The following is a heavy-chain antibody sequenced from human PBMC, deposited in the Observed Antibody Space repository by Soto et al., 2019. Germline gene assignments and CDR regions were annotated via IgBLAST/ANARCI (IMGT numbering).Heavy chain of an antibody. Sequence: PGGSLRLSCAASGFNFSNHWMHWVRQRPGEVLVWVSRITSDGKSKAYAESVKGRFAISRDNAKNTLYLQMNGLTAEDTAVYYCARESGDWPLNWFDPWGQGTLVTVSS. CDR1: GFNFSNHW. CDR3: ARESGDWPLNWFDP. CDR2: ITSDGKSK. D-gene: IGHD2-21*02. J-gene: IGHJ5*02. V-gene: IGHV3-74*01.